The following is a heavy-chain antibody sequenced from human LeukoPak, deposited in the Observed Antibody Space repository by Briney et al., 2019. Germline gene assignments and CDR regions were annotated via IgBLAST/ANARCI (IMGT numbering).Heavy chain of an antibody. J-gene: IGHJ4*02. CDR2: TYHSGST. CDR3: ARKDFDSLLYDY. V-gene: IGHV4-4*02. CDR1: GGSISTTHW. Sequence: PSGTLSLTCAVSGGSISTTHWWTWVRQPPGKGLEWIGETYHSGSTNYNPSLKSRVTISVDKSKNQFSLKLSSVTAADRAVYYCARKDFDSLLYDYWGRGTLVTVSS. D-gene: IGHD3-9*01.